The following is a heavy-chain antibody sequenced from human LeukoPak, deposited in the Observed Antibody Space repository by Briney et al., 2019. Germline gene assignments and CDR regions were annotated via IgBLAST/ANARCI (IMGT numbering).Heavy chain of an antibody. V-gene: IGHV3-23*01. J-gene: IGHJ6*02. Sequence: GGSLRLSCAASGFIFSNYAMSRVRQAPGKGLEWVSAISGSGDSTYYADSVKGRFTISRDNSKNTLYLQMNSLRAEDSAIYYCAKLRNYYYYGMDVWGQGTTVTVSS. CDR1: GFIFSNYA. D-gene: IGHD5-12*01. CDR3: AKLRNYYYYGMDV. CDR2: ISGSGDST.